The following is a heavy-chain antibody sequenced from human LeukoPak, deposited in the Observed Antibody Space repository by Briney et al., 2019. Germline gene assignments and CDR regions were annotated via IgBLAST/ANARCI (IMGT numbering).Heavy chain of an antibody. D-gene: IGHD2-2*01. J-gene: IGHJ4*02. V-gene: IGHV3-21*01. CDR1: GFTFSSYS. CDR3: ASAIVVVPAAMLDY. Sequence: GGSLRLSCAASGFTFSSYSMNWVRQAPGKGLEWVSSISSSSSYIYYADSVKGRFTISRDNAKNSLYLQMNSLRAEDAAVYYCASAIVVVPAAMLDYWGQGTLVTVSS. CDR2: ISSSSSYI.